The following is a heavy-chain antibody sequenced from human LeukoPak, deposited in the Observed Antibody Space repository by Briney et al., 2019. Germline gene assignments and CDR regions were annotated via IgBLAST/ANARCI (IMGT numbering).Heavy chain of an antibody. CDR3: ARDYCSSTSCLFDY. J-gene: IGHJ4*02. CDR1: GDSVTTYY. D-gene: IGHD2-2*01. Sequence: PSETLSLTCTVSGDSVTTYYWSWIRQPPGKGLEWLGYVYYSGSATYNPSLKSRVTISVDTSKNQFSLRLSSVTAADTAVYYCARDYCSSTSCLFDYWGQGTLVTVSS. V-gene: IGHV4-59*02. CDR2: VYYSGSA.